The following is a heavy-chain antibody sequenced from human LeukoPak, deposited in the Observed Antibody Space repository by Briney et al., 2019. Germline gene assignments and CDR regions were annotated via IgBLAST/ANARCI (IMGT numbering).Heavy chain of an antibody. V-gene: IGHV3-23*01. D-gene: IGHD2-15*01. CDR2: IAASGGST. CDR3: ASRIADDTCLGVFDY. J-gene: IGHJ4*02. CDR1: GLTFSRHA. Sequence: GGSLRLSCVASGLTFSRHAMTWVRQAPGKGLEWVSGIAASGGSTYYTDSVKGRFTISRDNSKSTLYLQMDNLRAEDTAFYYCASRIADDTCLGVFDYWGQGTLVTVSS.